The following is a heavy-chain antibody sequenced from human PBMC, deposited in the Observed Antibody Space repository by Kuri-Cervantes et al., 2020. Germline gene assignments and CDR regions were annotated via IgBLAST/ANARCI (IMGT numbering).Heavy chain of an antibody. CDR2: ISGSGGST. CDR3: TTSYSGYDFRY. V-gene: IGHV3-23*01. D-gene: IGHD5-12*01. CDR1: GFTVISNY. J-gene: IGHJ4*02. Sequence: GALKISCAVSGFTVISNYMNWVRQAPGKGLEWVSAISGSGGSTYYADSVKGRFTISRDNSKNTLYLQMNSLRAEDTAVYYCTTSYSGYDFRYWGQGTLVTVSS.